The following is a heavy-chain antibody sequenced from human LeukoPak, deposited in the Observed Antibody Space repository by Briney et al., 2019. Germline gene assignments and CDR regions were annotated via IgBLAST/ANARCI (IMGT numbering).Heavy chain of an antibody. CDR3: ASGSWYGAFDI. CDR2: IYSGGST. Sequence: PGGSLRLSCAASGFTVSSNYMSWVRQAPGKGLEWVSVIYSGGSTYYADSVKGRFTISRDNSKNTLYLRMNSLRAEDTAVYYCASGSWYGAFDIWGQGTMVTVSS. V-gene: IGHV3-66*01. CDR1: GFTVSSNY. J-gene: IGHJ3*02. D-gene: IGHD6-13*01.